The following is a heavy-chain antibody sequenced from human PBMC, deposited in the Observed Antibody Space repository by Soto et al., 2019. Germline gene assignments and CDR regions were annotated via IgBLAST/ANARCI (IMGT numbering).Heavy chain of an antibody. D-gene: IGHD2-8*01. CDR3: ARTRPSCTPSRCQDVHFDF. CDR1: GDSMNTNNW. Sequence: PSETLSLTCAVFGDSMNTNNWWSWVRQTPGKGLEWIGEIHHNGDTTYTPSLKSRVTMSLDKSKYHFSLSLTSVTAADTAVYYCARTRPSCTPSRCQDVHFDFWGRGTLVTVSS. CDR2: IHHNGDT. V-gene: IGHV4-4*02. J-gene: IGHJ4*02.